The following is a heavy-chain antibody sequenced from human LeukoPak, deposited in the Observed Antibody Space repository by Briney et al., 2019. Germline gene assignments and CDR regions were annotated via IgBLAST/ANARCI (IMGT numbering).Heavy chain of an antibody. D-gene: IGHD3-10*01. J-gene: IGHJ6*02. CDR2: IYYSGST. CDR3: ARVMGNYYGSGSDV. Sequence: SETLSLTCTVSGGSVSSGSYYWSWIRQPPGKGLEWIGYIYYSGSTNYNPSLKSRVTISVDTSKNQFSLKLSSVTAADTAVYYCARVMGNYYGSGSDVWGQGTTVTVSS. V-gene: IGHV4-61*01. CDR1: GGSVSSGSYY.